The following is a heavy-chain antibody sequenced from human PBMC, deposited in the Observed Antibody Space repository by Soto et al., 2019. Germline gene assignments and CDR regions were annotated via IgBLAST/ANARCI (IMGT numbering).Heavy chain of an antibody. J-gene: IGHJ5*02. Sequence: SETLSLTCTVSGGSISSYYWSWIRQPPGKGLEWIGYIYYSGNTNYNPSLKSRVTISVDTSKNQFSLKLSSVTAADTAVYYCARDPAYCGGDCYSEAGWFDPWGQGTLVTVS. CDR2: IYYSGNT. CDR1: GGSISSYY. CDR3: ARDPAYCGGDCYSEAGWFDP. D-gene: IGHD2-21*02. V-gene: IGHV4-59*01.